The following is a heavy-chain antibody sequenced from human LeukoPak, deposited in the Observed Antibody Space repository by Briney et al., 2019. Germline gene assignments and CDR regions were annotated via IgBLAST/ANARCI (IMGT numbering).Heavy chain of an antibody. CDR2: ISGSGGST. CDR3: AKLSPYGSGSYYNW. D-gene: IGHD3-10*01. J-gene: IGHJ4*02. Sequence: GGSLRLSCAASGFTFSSYDMSWVREAPGRGLEWVSAISGSGGSTYYADSVKGRFTISRDNSKNTLYLQMNSLRAEDTAVYYCAKLSPYGSGSYYNWWGQGTLVTVSS. V-gene: IGHV3-23*01. CDR1: GFTFSSYD.